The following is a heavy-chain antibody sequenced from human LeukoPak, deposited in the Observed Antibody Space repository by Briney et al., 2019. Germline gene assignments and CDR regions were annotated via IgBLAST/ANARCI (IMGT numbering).Heavy chain of an antibody. V-gene: IGHV4-34*01. D-gene: IGHD6-19*01. CDR3: ARGSGSDWYYWFDP. CDR1: GGSFSGYY. CDR2: INHSGST. Sequence: PSETLSLTCAVYGGSFSGYYWSWLRQPPGKGLEWIGEINHSGSTNYNPSLKSRVTISVDTSKNQFSLKLSSVTAADTAVYYCARGSGSDWYYWFDPWGQGTLVTVSS. J-gene: IGHJ5*02.